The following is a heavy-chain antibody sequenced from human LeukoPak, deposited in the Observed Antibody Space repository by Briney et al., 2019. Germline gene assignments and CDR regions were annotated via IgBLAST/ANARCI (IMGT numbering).Heavy chain of an antibody. CDR1: GGSISSGGYS. CDR3: ARGRGVTIFGVVMKPFDY. CDR2: IYHSGST. Sequence: SETLSLTCAVSGGSISSGGYSWSWIRQPPGKGLEWIGYIYHSGSTYYNPSLKSRVTISVDRSKNQFSLKLSSVTAADTAVYYCARGRGVTIFGVVMKPFDYWGQGTLVTVSS. D-gene: IGHD3-3*01. J-gene: IGHJ4*02. V-gene: IGHV4-30-2*01.